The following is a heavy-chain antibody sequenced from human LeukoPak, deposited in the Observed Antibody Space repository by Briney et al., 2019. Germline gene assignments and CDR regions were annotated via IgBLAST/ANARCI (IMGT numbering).Heavy chain of an antibody. CDR3: ARDPGDYNHDWYFDL. J-gene: IGHJ2*01. Sequence: SETLSLTCAVYGGSFSGNYWSWIRQAPGKGLEWIGRIYTSGSTNYNPSLKSRVTMSVDTSKNQFSLRLRSVTAADTAVYYCARDPGDYNHDWYFDLWGRGTLVTVSS. CDR2: IYTSGST. CDR1: GGSFSGNY. V-gene: IGHV4-59*10. D-gene: IGHD4-17*01.